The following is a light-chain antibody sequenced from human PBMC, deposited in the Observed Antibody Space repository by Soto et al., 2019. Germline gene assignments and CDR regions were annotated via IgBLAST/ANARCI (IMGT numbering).Light chain of an antibody. CDR2: VEGSGSY. CDR1: SGHSSYI. J-gene: IGLJ2*01. V-gene: IGLV4-60*03. Sequence: QLVLTQSSSASASLGSSVKLTCTLSSGHSSYIIAWHQQQPEKAPRYLMKVEGSGSYNKGSGVPDRFSVSSSVADRYLTISNLQSEDEADYYCETWDSKTRIFGGGTKVTLL. CDR3: ETWDSKTRI.